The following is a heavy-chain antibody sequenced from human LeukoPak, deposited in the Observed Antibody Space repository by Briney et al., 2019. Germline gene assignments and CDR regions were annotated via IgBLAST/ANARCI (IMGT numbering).Heavy chain of an antibody. J-gene: IGHJ4*02. Sequence: GRSLRLSCAASGFTFSSYAMHWVRQAPGKGLEWVAVISYDGSNKYYADSVKGRFTISRDNSKNTLYLQMNSLRAEDTAVYYCARMGGLWAPIDYWGQGTLVTVSS. CDR1: GFTFSSYA. CDR3: ARMGGLWAPIDY. V-gene: IGHV3-30-3*01. CDR2: ISYDGSNK. D-gene: IGHD3-16*01.